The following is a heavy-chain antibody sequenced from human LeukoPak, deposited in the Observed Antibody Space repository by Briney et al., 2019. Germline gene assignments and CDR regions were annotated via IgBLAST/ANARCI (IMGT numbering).Heavy chain of an antibody. V-gene: IGHV1-2*02. CDR2: INPNSGGA. CDR3: ARDTTQASIAAAGTRTFDI. J-gene: IGHJ3*02. Sequence: SVKVSCKASGYTFTGHSMHWVRQAPGQGLEWMAWINPNSGGANYAQKFQGRVTMTRDTSISTAYMELSRLRSDDTAVYYCARDTTQASIAAAGTRTFDIWGQGTMVTVSS. D-gene: IGHD6-13*01. CDR1: GYTFTGHS.